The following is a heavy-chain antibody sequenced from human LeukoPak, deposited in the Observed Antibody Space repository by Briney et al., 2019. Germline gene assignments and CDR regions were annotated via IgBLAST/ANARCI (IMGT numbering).Heavy chain of an antibody. D-gene: IGHD3-22*01. CDR1: GYSFTSYW. V-gene: IGHV5-51*01. CDR2: IYPGDSDT. CDR3: ARLDYYDSGYYFDY. Sequence: PGGSLRLSCKGSGYSFTSYWIGRVRQMPGKGLEWMGIIYPGDSDTRYSPSFQGQVTISADKSISTAYLQWSSLKASDTAMYYCARLDYYDSGYYFDYWGQGTLVTVSS. J-gene: IGHJ4*02.